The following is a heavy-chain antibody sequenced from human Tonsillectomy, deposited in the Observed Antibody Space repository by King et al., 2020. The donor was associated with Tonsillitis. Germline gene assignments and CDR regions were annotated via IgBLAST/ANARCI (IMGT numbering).Heavy chain of an antibody. CDR1: GGIFSAYA. J-gene: IGHJ6*03. Sequence: VQLVESGAEVKKPGSSVRVSCKASGGIFSAYAISWVRQAPGQGLEWMGRIIPMLGITNYAQKFQGRVTITADKSTSTAYMELGSLRSEDTAVYYCVRHAGYCSGGSCYGYYYYYMDVWGKGTTVTVSS. CDR2: IIPMLGIT. V-gene: IGHV1-69*09. CDR3: VRHAGYCSGGSCYGYYYYYMDV. D-gene: IGHD2-15*01.